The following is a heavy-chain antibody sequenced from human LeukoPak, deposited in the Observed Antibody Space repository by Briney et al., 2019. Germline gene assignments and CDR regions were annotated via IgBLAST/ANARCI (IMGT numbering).Heavy chain of an antibody. V-gene: IGHV4-34*01. CDR3: AASSSSWYQEDNNNWFDP. CDR2: INQSGST. CDR1: GGSFSGYY. Sequence: SETLSLTCAVYGGSFSGYYWSWIRQPPGKGLEWIGEINQSGSTNYNPSLKSRVTISVDTSKNQFSLKLSSVTAADTAVYYCAASSSSWYQEDNNNWFDPWGQGTLVTVSS. J-gene: IGHJ5*02. D-gene: IGHD6-13*01.